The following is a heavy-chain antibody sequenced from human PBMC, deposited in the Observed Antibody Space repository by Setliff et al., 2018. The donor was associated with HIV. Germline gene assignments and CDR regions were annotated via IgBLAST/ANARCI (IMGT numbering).Heavy chain of an antibody. J-gene: IGHJ6*03. D-gene: IGHD7-27*01. CDR1: GGTFSSYD. CDR3: ARGADYLGIPSYYYYYMDV. V-gene: IGHV1-8*02. Sequence: GASVKVSCKASGGTFSSYDINWVRQATGQGLEWMGWMNPNSGNTGYAQKFQGRVTMTRDTSINTAYMELRSLRSDDTAVYYCARGADYLGIPSYYYYYMDVWGKGTTVTVSS. CDR2: MNPNSGNT.